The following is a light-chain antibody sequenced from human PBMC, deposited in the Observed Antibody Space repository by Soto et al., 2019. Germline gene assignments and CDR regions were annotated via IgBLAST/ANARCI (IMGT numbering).Light chain of an antibody. CDR3: QQYNSYSWT. CDR1: QSVSISY. CDR2: GAS. J-gene: IGKJ1*01. V-gene: IGKV3-20*01. Sequence: IVLTHSPGTLSFSPGEIATLSFRASQSVSISYLAWYQQKPGQAPRLLIYGASSRATGIPDRFSGSGSGTEFTLTISSLQPDDFATYYCQQYNSYSWTFGQGPRWIS.